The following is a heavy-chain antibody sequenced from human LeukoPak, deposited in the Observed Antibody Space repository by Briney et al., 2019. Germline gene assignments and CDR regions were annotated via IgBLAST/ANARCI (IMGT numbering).Heavy chain of an antibody. CDR3: ARDTGWNFDY. D-gene: IGHD2-15*01. Sequence: GGSLRLSCVASGLTVSNHWMSWVRQAPGKGLEWVAVIWYDGSNKYYADSVKGRFTISRDNSKNTLYLQMNSLRAEDTAVYYCARDTGWNFDYWGQGTLVTVSS. V-gene: IGHV3-33*08. CDR2: IWYDGSNK. CDR1: GLTVSNHW. J-gene: IGHJ4*02.